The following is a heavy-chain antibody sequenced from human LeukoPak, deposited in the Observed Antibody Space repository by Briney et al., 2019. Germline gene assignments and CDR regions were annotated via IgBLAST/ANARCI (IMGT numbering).Heavy chain of an antibody. J-gene: IGHJ5*02. Sequence: SETLSLTCTVSGGSISSYYWSWIRQPPGKGLEWIGYIYYGGNTNYNPSLKSRVTISVDTSKNQFSLKLSSVIAADTAVYYCARLAVVGTKWFDPWGQGTLVTVSS. CDR1: GGSISSYY. CDR3: ARLAVVGTKWFDP. D-gene: IGHD6-19*01. CDR2: IYYGGNT. V-gene: IGHV4-59*01.